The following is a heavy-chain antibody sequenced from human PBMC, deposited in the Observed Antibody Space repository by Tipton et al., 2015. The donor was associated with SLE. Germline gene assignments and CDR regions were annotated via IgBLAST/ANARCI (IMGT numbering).Heavy chain of an antibody. CDR2: IYKNGSP. CDR3: ARVGGAANFDS. CDR1: RGSISSGSYY. V-gene: IGHV4-31*03. D-gene: IGHD3-16*01. Sequence: TLSLTCTVPRGSISSGSYYWSWVRQHPGKGLEWIGYIYKNGSPYYNPSLKSRLTFSLDTSENQFSLRLTSVTAADTAAYYCARVGGAANFDSWGQGTLVTVSS. J-gene: IGHJ4*02.